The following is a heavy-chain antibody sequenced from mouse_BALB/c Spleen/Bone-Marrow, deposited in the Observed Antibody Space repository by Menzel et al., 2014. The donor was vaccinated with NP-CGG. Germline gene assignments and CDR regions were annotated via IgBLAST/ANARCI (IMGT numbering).Heavy chain of an antibody. CDR1: GFTFSSYG. D-gene: IGHD2-10*01. CDR2: INSNGGST. V-gene: IGHV5-6-3*01. J-gene: IGHJ2*01. Sequence: EVKLVESGGGLVQPGGSLKLSCAASGFTFSSYGMSWVRQTPDKRLELVATINSNGGSTYYPDSVKGRFTISRDNAKNTLYLLMSSLKSEDTAMYYCARSQAYYGNYFDYWGQGTTLTVSS. CDR3: ARSQAYYGNYFDY.